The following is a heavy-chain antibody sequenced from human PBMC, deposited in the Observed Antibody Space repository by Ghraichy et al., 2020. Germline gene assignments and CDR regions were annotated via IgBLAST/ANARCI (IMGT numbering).Heavy chain of an antibody. J-gene: IGHJ4*02. D-gene: IGHD2-8*01. Sequence: TLSLTCAVYGGSFSGYYWSWIRQPPGKGLEWIGEINHSGSTNYNPSLKSRVTISVDTSKNQFSLKLSSVTAADTAVYYCARQMKKVYSYRPFDYWGQGTLVTVSS. CDR1: GGSFSGYY. V-gene: IGHV4-34*01. CDR3: ARQMKKVYSYRPFDY. CDR2: INHSGST.